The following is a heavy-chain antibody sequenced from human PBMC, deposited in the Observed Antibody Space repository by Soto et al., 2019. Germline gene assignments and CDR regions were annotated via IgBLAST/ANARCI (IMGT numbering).Heavy chain of an antibody. CDR2: ISAYNGNT. D-gene: IGHD6-13*01. CDR3: ARLDSRSAAFDI. Sequence: ASVKVSCNASGYTCTRYFISWVRQAPGQGLEWMGWISAYNGNTNYAQKLQGRVTMTTDTSTSTAYMELRSLRSDDTAVYYCARLDSRSAAFDIWGQGTMFTVSS. J-gene: IGHJ3*02. CDR1: GYTCTRYF. V-gene: IGHV1-18*01.